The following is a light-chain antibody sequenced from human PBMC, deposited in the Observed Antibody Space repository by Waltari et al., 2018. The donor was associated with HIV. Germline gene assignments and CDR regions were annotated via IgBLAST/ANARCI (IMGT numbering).Light chain of an antibody. CDR1: TSDFGLYNF. V-gene: IGLV2-14*01. CDR2: EVF. Sequence: QSALTQPASVSGSPGQSITISCTGSTSDFGLYNFISWYQPHPGGVPKVIIYEVFSRPSGVSSRVSGSKSGNTASLTISGLQTEDEADYYCTSFTSNYTVIFGGGTKVTVL. J-gene: IGLJ2*01. CDR3: TSFTSNYTVI.